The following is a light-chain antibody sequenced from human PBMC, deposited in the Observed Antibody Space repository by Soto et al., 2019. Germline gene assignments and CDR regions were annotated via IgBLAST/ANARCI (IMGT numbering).Light chain of an antibody. CDR2: GAT. V-gene: IGKV1-39*01. CDR3: QQTYSTPLT. CDR1: QNIRKF. J-gene: IGKJ4*01. Sequence: DIQMTQSPVSLSASVGDRVTITCRASQNIRKFLNWFQQHPGKAPKRLIFGATSLQSGAPSRLSGGGSGTDFTLTISILQPEDFATYFCQQTYSTPLTFGGGTKVDIK.